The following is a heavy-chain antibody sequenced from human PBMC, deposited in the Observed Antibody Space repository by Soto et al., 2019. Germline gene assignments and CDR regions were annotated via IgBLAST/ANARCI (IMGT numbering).Heavy chain of an antibody. CDR1: GFTFSSYA. J-gene: IGHJ4*02. CDR2: ISGSGGST. D-gene: IGHD6-6*01. CDR3: AKDPRSSSSGFGY. V-gene: IGHV3-23*01. Sequence: PGGSLRLSCAASGFTFSSYAMSWVRQAPGKGLEWVSAISGSGGSTYYADSVKGRFTISRDNSKNTLYPQMNSLRAEDTAVYYCAKDPRSSSSGFGYWGQGTLVTVSS.